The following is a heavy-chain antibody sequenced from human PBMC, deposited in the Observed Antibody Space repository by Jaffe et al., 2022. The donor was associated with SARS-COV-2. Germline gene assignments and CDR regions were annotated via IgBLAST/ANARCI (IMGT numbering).Heavy chain of an antibody. V-gene: IGHV4-34*01. CDR1: GGSFSGYY. CDR2: INHSGST. CDR3: TRGESSGSYYAYFDS. D-gene: IGHD1-26*01. J-gene: IGHJ4*02. Sequence: QVHLQQWGAGLLKPSETLSLTCAVYGGSFSGYYWSWIRQPPAKGLEWIGEINHSGSTNYNPSLKSRVTISVDTSKNQFSLKLNSVTAADTAVYYCTRGESSGSYYAYFDSWGQGTLVTVSS.